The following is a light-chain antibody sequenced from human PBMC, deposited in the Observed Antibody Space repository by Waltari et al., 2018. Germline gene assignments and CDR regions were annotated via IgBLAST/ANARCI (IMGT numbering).Light chain of an antibody. J-gene: IGKJ1*01. CDR1: QVLSRP. V-gene: IGKV3-20*01. CDR3: QHYVTLPAT. Sequence: GWTSQVLSRPLGRLQHKPSQAPRLLIYDAARRATGIPDGFIGSGSGTDFSLTISRLEPEDFAVYYCQHYVTLPATFGQGTRVELK. CDR2: DAA.